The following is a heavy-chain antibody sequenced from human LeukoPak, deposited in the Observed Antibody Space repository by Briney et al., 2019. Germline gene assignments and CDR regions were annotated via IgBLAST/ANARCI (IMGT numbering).Heavy chain of an antibody. J-gene: IGHJ4*02. Sequence: GGSLRLSCPGSGFTFSSAWMTWVRQIPGKGLEWVGHIKSRTDGGTTDYAAPVKGRFTISRDDSKNTVYLQMNSLRTEDSAVYFCATEFYSNGYNFWGQGTLVIVSS. CDR3: ATEFYSNGYNF. CDR1: GFTFSSAW. D-gene: IGHD5-24*01. CDR2: IKSRTDGGTT. V-gene: IGHV3-15*01.